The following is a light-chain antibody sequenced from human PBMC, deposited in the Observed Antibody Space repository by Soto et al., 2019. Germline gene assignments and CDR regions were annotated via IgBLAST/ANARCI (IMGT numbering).Light chain of an antibody. J-gene: IGLJ1*01. CDR1: SSDVGGYNF. Sequence: QSALTQPASVSGSPGQSITISCTGTSSDVGGYNFVSWYQQHPGKAPKLMIYDVSNRPSGVSDRFSGSKSGNTASLTISGLQAEYDADYYCSSYSSSSIYVFGTGTIVTVL. V-gene: IGLV2-14*01. CDR3: SSYSSSSIYV. CDR2: DVS.